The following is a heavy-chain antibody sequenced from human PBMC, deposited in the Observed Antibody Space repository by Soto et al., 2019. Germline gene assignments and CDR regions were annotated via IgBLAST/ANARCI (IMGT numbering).Heavy chain of an antibody. Sequence: QITLKESGPTVVKPTETLTLTCTFSGFSLTTSGVGVGWVRQSPGKAPEWLALIYWDDDKRYSTSLKSRLTITKDPSKTPVAMKMAQVDPTDKATYYCAHRVLRTVFGLVTKTAIYFDFWGQGTPVVVSS. D-gene: IGHD3-3*01. CDR2: IYWDDDK. CDR1: GFSLTTSGVG. CDR3: AHRVLRTVFGLVTKTAIYFDF. V-gene: IGHV2-5*02. J-gene: IGHJ4*02.